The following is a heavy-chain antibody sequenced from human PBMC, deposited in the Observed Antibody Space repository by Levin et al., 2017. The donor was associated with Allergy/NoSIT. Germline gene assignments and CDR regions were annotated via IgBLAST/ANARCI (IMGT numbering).Heavy chain of an antibody. D-gene: IGHD1-1*01. J-gene: IGHJ4*02. CDR3: ATSYTTGPSGTGIDY. Sequence: GESLKISCAASGFTFRNYWMHWVRQAPGKGLVWVSRINHDESIASYADSVKGRFTISRDNAKNTLYLQMNSLRVEDTAVYYCATSYTTGPSGTGIDYWGQGTLVRVSS. CDR1: GFTFRNYW. CDR2: INHDESIA. V-gene: IGHV3-74*01.